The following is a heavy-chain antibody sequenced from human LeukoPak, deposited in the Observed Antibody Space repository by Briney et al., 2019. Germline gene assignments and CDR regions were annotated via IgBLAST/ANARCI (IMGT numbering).Heavy chain of an antibody. D-gene: IGHD3-10*01. Sequence: PGGSLRLSCAASGFTFNTYGMHWVRQAPGKGLEWVSSISSSGSYIYYADSVKGRFTISRDNAKNSLYLQMNSLRAEDTAVYYCARAGYGSGSRFDYWGQGTLVTVSS. V-gene: IGHV3-21*01. CDR2: ISSSGSYI. CDR1: GFTFNTYG. J-gene: IGHJ4*02. CDR3: ARAGYGSGSRFDY.